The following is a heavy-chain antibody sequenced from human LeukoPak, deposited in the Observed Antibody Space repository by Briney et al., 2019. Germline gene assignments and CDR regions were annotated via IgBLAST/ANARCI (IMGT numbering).Heavy chain of an antibody. CDR2: ISRSSAYI. CDR3: ARHRKLLYYFDY. Sequence: GGSLRLSCAASGFTLSSYSMNWVRQAPGKGLEWVSSISRSSAYIYYADSVKGRFTISRDNAKNSLYLQMNSLRAEDTAVYYCARHRKLLYYFDYWGQGTLVTVSS. J-gene: IGHJ4*02. V-gene: IGHV3-21*01. D-gene: IGHD2-15*01. CDR1: GFTLSSYS.